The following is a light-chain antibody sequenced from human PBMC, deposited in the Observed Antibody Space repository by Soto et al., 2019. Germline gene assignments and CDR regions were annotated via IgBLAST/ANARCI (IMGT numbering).Light chain of an antibody. CDR1: QSISSW. Sequence: DIQMTQSPSTLSASVGDRVTITCRASQSISSWLACYQHKPGKAPKLLIYDASSLESGVPSRFSGSGSGTEFTLNIRSLQPDDFATYCCQQYNSYSPSFGQGTKLEFK. CDR3: QQYNSYSPS. V-gene: IGKV1-5*01. J-gene: IGKJ2*01. CDR2: DAS.